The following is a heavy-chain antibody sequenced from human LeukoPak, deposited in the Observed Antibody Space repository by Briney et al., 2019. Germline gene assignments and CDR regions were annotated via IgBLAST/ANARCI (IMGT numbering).Heavy chain of an antibody. D-gene: IGHD3-10*01. V-gene: IGHV4-38-2*02. CDR2: IFHNGHT. CDR3: ARVHGSFPGDY. Sequence: PSGTLSLTCTVSGYSISTCDYYCWRREPPGELLGGIGSIFHNGHTHYNPSVESRVTISLDTSKNQFSLRLSSVTAADTDMYYCARVHGSFPGDYWGQGTLVTVSS. J-gene: IGHJ4*02. CDR1: GYSISTCDY.